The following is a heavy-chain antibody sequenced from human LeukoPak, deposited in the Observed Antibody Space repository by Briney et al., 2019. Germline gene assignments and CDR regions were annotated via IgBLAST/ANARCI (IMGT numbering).Heavy chain of an antibody. CDR1: GYSFTSYW. J-gene: IGHJ4*02. V-gene: IGHV5-51*01. CDR2: IYPGDSDT. Sequence: PGESLKISCKGSGYSFTSYWIGWVRQMPGKGLEWMGIIYPGDSDTRYSPSFQGQVTISADKSISTAYLQWSSLKASDTAMYYCARRTHAGNYDFWSGYPFDYWGQGTLVTVSS. CDR3: ARRTHAGNYDFWSGYPFDY. D-gene: IGHD3-3*01.